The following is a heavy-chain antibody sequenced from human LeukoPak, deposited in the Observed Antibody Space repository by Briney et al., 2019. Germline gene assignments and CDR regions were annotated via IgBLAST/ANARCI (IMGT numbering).Heavy chain of an antibody. CDR1: GGSISSYY. CDR3: ARHLSSGWPDY. Sequence: SETLSLTCTVSGGSISSYYWSWIRQPPGKGLEWIGYIYYSGSTNYNPSLKSRVTISVDTSKNQFSLKLSSVTAADTAVCYCARHLSSGWPDYWGQGTLVTVSS. D-gene: IGHD6-19*01. CDR2: IYYSGST. J-gene: IGHJ4*02. V-gene: IGHV4-59*01.